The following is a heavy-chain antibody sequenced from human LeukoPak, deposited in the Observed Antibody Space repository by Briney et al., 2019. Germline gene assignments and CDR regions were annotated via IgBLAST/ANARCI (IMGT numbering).Heavy chain of an antibody. J-gene: IGHJ4*02. Sequence: ASVKVSCKASGYTFTSYGISWVRQAPGQGLEWMGWISAYSGNTNYAQKLQGRVTMTTDTSTSTAYMELSSLRSEDTAVYYCARDAPSYSSGWYYFDYWGQGTLVTVSS. D-gene: IGHD6-19*01. V-gene: IGHV1-18*01. CDR2: ISAYSGNT. CDR3: ARDAPSYSSGWYYFDY. CDR1: GYTFTSYG.